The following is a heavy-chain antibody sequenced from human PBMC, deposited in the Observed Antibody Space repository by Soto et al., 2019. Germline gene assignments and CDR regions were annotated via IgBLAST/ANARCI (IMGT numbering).Heavy chain of an antibody. Sequence: AASVKVSCKASGYTFTGYYMHWVRQAPGQGLEWMGWINPNSGGTNYAQKFQGWVTMTRDTSISTAYMELSRLRSDDTAVYYCAREVGANRGNWFDPWGQGTLVTVSS. CDR3: AREVGANRGNWFDP. D-gene: IGHD1-26*01. CDR1: GYTFTGYY. V-gene: IGHV1-2*04. CDR2: INPNSGGT. J-gene: IGHJ5*02.